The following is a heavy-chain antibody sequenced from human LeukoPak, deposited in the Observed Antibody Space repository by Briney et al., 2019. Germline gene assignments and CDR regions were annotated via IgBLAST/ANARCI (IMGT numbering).Heavy chain of an antibody. J-gene: IGHJ4*02. V-gene: IGHV1-2*02. CDR2: INPNSGGT. CDR3: ARVPYSSSWYAFDY. CDR1: GYTFTGYY. D-gene: IGHD6-13*01. Sequence: ASVKVSCKASGYTFTGYYMHWVRQAPGQGLEWMGWINPNSGGTNYAQKFQGRVTMTRDTSISTAYMELSRLRSDDTAVYYCARVPYSSSWYAFDYWGQGTLVTVSS.